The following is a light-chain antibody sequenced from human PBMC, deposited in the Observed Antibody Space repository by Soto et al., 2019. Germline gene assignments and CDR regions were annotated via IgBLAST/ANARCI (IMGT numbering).Light chain of an antibody. V-gene: IGKV1-39*01. Sequence: DIQMTQSPSSLSASVGDRVTITCRASQSISSYLNWYQQKPGKDPKLLIYAASSLQSGVPSRFSGSGAGTDVTLTISSLQPEDFATYYCQQSYSTLLTFGGGTKVEIK. J-gene: IGKJ4*01. CDR1: QSISSY. CDR3: QQSYSTLLT. CDR2: AAS.